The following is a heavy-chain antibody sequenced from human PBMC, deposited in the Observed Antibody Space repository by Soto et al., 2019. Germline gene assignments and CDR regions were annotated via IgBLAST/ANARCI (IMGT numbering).Heavy chain of an antibody. V-gene: IGHV4-39*01. CDR3: ARLPSRHLVDY. CDR2: MFYGVST. D-gene: IGHD3-3*02. CDR1: GSSINSSGYY. J-gene: IGHJ4*02. Sequence: SEALSLTCTVSGSSINSSGYYWGWIRQPPGKGLEWIGSMFYGVSTYYNPSLKSRVTVSVDTSKNQFSLNLRSVTAADTAVYYCARLPSRHLVDYWGQGTLVTVSS.